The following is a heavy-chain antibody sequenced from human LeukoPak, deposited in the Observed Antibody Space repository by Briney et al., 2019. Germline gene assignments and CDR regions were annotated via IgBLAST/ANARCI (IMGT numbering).Heavy chain of an antibody. CDR2: IYYSGST. CDR1: GGSVSSGSYY. CDR3: ARDRGPNFDY. Sequence: SETLSLTCTVSGGSVSSGSYYWSWNRQPPGKGLEWIGYIYYSGSTNYNPSLKSRVTISVDTSKNQFSLKLSSVTAADTAVYYCARDRGPNFDYWGQGTLVTVSS. D-gene: IGHD3-10*01. V-gene: IGHV4-61*01. J-gene: IGHJ4*02.